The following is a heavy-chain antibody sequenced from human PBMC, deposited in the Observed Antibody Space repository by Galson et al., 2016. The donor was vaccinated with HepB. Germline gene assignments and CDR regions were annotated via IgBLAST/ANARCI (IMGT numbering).Heavy chain of an antibody. CDR1: GGSITNYY. CDR3: GRDQTTGYYFVRRWFDP. Sequence: SETLSLTCTVSGGSITNYYWSWIRQPPGKGLEWIAYLYYSGTTNYNPSLKSRLTISVDTPKNQFSLKLTSVTAADTAVYYCGRDQTTGYYFVRRWFDPWGQGTLVTVSS. CDR2: LYYSGTT. D-gene: IGHD3-22*01. V-gene: IGHV4-59*12. J-gene: IGHJ5*02.